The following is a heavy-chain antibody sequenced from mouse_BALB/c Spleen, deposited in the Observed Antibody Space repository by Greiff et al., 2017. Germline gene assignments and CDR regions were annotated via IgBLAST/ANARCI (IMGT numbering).Heavy chain of an antibody. D-gene: IGHD1-1*01. CDR2: IDPANGNT. CDR3: ARYYYGSSHYYYAMDY. V-gene: IGHV14-3*02. CDR1: GFNIKDTY. Sequence: EVKLMESGAELVKPGASVKLSCTASGFNIKDTYMHWVKQRPEQGLEWIGRIDPANGNTKYDPKFQGKATITADTSSNTAYLQLSSLTSEDTAVYYCARYYYGSSHYYYAMDYWGQGTSVTVSS. J-gene: IGHJ4*01.